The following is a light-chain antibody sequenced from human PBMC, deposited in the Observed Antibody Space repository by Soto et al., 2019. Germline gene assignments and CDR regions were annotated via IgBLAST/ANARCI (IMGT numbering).Light chain of an antibody. CDR2: GAS. CDR1: QSISSN. Sequence: EIVMTQSPATLSVSPGERATLSCRASQSISSNLAWYQQKPGQAPRLLIYGASTRATGIPPTFSGSGAGTEFTLTISSLQSEDFAVYYCQQYNNWPFTFGPGTKVDI. J-gene: IGKJ3*01. V-gene: IGKV3-15*01. CDR3: QQYNNWPFT.